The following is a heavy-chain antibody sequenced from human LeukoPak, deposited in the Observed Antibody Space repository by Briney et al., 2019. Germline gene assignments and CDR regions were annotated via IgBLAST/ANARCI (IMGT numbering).Heavy chain of an antibody. J-gene: IGHJ4*02. CDR1: GFTFSSYS. D-gene: IGHD1-14*01. CDR3: VRGDQEASEPAFDY. Sequence: PGGSLRLSCAASGFTFSSYSMNWVRQAPEKGLEWVSYISSGGSTIYYADSVRGRFTISRDTAKNSLYLEMNSLRDEDTAMYYCVRGDQEASEPAFDYWGQGTLVTVSS. V-gene: IGHV3-48*02. CDR2: ISSGGSTI.